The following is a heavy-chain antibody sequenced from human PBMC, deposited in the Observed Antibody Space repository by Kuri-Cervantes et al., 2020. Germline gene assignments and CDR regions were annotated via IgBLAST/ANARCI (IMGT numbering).Heavy chain of an antibody. Sequence: GGSLRLSCAASGFTFSSYGMNWVRQAPGKGLEWVSSISSSSSYIYYADSVKGRFTISRDNAKNSLYLQMNSLRAEDTAVYYCARRVEWRLGSWLDYWGQGTLVTVSS. CDR2: ISSSSSYI. J-gene: IGHJ4*02. D-gene: IGHD3-3*01. V-gene: IGHV3-21*01. CDR3: ARRVEWRLGSWLDY. CDR1: GFTFSSYG.